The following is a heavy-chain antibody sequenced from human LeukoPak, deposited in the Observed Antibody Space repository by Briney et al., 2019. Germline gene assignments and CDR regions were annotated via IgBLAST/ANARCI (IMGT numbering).Heavy chain of an antibody. CDR2: IYTSGST. CDR3: ARDDRDSGYSYFDY. V-gene: IGHV4-4*07. D-gene: IGHD5-18*01. J-gene: IGHJ4*02. Sequence: SETLSLTCTVSGGSISSYYWSWIRQPAGKGLEWIGRIYTSGSTNYNPSLKSRVTMSVDTSKNQFSLKLSSVTAADTAVYYCARDDRDSGYSYFDYWGQGTLVTVSS. CDR1: GGSISSYY.